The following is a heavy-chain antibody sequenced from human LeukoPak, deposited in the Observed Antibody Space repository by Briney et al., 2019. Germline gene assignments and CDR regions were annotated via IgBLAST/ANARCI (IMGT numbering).Heavy chain of an antibody. Sequence: GGSLRLSCAASGFTFSSYAMSWVRQAPGKGLEWVSAISGSGGSTYYADSVKGRFTISRGNSKNTLYLQMNSLRAEDTAVYYCAKDGLWSGITGGHFDYWGQGTLVTVSS. CDR3: AKDGLWSGITGGHFDY. D-gene: IGHD3-3*01. V-gene: IGHV3-23*01. J-gene: IGHJ4*02. CDR1: GFTFSSYA. CDR2: ISGSGGST.